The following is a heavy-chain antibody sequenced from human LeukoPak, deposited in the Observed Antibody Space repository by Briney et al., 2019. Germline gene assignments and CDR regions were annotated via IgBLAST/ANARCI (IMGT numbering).Heavy chain of an antibody. D-gene: IGHD3-3*01. V-gene: IGHV3-21*01. Sequence: GGSLRLSCAASGFTFSSYSMTWVRQAPGKGLEWVSSISSSSYIYYADSVKGRFTISRDSAKNSLYLQMNSLRAEDTAVYYCAGAPSGPRSSWGQGTLVTVSS. J-gene: IGHJ4*02. CDR2: ISSSSYI. CDR3: AGAPSGPRSS. CDR1: GFTFSSYS.